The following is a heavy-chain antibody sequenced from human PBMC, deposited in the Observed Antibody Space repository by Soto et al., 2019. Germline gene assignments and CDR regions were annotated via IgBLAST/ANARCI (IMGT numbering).Heavy chain of an antibody. J-gene: IGHJ6*02. Sequence: GALRLSCTASVFTFGVYTMSWVRQAPGKGLEWVGFIRSKAYGGTTEYAASVEGRFTISRDDSKNIAYLQMESLKTEDTAVYYCTRVKEWLVTFYHYGMDVWGQGTTVTVSS. CDR3: TRVKEWLVTFYHYGMDV. CDR1: VFTFGVYT. V-gene: IGHV3-49*04. CDR2: IRSKAYGGTT. D-gene: IGHD6-19*01.